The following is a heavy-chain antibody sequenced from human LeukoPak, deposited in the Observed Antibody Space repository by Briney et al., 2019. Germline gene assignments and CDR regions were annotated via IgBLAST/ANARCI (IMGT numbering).Heavy chain of an antibody. CDR3: ARVGIAAAALWFDP. V-gene: IGHV3-30*02. CDR1: GFIFTTYG. J-gene: IGHJ5*02. CDR2: IRFDGSKE. Sequence: PGGSLRLSCVASGFIFTTYGLHWVRQAPARGMEWVAFIRFDGSKEDYGDSVKGRFTISRDNSKNTLYLQMNSLRLEDTAVYYCARVGIAAAALWFDPGGQGTLDTV. D-gene: IGHD6-13*01.